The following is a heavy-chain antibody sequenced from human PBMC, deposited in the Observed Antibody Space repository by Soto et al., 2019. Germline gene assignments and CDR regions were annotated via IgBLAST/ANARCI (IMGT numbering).Heavy chain of an antibody. J-gene: IGHJ6*02. CDR1: GGSISSYY. Sequence: SETLSLTCTVSGGSISSYYWSWIRPPAGKGLEWIGRIYTSGSTNYNPSLKSRVTMSVDTSKNQFSLKLSSVTAADTAVYYCARVGASEGYYYGMDVWGQGTTVTVSS. V-gene: IGHV4-4*07. D-gene: IGHD1-26*01. CDR3: ARVGASEGYYYGMDV. CDR2: IYTSGST.